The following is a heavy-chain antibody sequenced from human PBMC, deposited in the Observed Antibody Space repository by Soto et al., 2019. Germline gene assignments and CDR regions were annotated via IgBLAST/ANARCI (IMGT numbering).Heavy chain of an antibody. Sequence: QVQLVQSGAEVKKPGSSVKVSCKASGGTFSSYAISWVRQAPGQGLEWMGGIIPIFGTANYAQKFQGRVTITADESTSTAYMELSSLRSEDTAVYYCARGLYGDYVGFGYYYYGMDVWGQGTTVTVSS. CDR1: GGTFSSYA. CDR2: IIPIFGTA. CDR3: ARGLYGDYVGFGYYYYGMDV. J-gene: IGHJ6*02. V-gene: IGHV1-69*12. D-gene: IGHD4-17*01.